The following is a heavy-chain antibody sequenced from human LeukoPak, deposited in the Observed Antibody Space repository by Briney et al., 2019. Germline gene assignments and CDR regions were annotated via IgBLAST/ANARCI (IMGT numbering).Heavy chain of an antibody. J-gene: IGHJ5*02. V-gene: IGHV4-34*01. D-gene: IGHD3-16*01. CDR3: ARVLGLNWFDP. Sequence: LSLTCAVYGGSFSGYYWSWIRQPPGKGLEWIGEINHSGSTNYNPSLKSRVTISVDTSKNQFSLKLSSVTAADTAVYYCARVLGLNWFDPWGQGTLVTVSS. CDR2: INHSGST. CDR1: GGSFSGYY.